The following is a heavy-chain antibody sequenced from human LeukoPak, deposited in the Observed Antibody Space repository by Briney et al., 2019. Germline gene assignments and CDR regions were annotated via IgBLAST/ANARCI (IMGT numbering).Heavy chain of an antibody. J-gene: IGHJ4*02. Sequence: PSETLSLTCAVYGGSFSGYYWSRIRQPPGKGLEWIGEINHSGSTNYNPSLKSRVTISVDTSKNQFSLKLSSVTAADTAVYYCARPRTHYDFWSGYWGYFDYWGQGTLVTVSS. CDR2: INHSGST. D-gene: IGHD3-3*01. CDR1: GGSFSGYY. V-gene: IGHV4-34*01. CDR3: ARPRTHYDFWSGYWGYFDY.